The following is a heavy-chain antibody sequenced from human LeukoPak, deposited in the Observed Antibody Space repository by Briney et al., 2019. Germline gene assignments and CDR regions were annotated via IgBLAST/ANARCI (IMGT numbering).Heavy chain of an antibody. CDR1: GGSFSGYY. CDR3: ARMTDVLTGYYPFDY. CDR2: INHSGST. Sequence: SETLSLTCAVYGGSFSGYYWSWIRQPPGKGLEWIGEINHSGSTNYIPSLKSRVTISVDTSKNQFSLKLSSVTATDTAVYYCARMTDVLTGYYPFDYWGQGTLVTVSS. V-gene: IGHV4-34*01. J-gene: IGHJ4*02. D-gene: IGHD3-9*01.